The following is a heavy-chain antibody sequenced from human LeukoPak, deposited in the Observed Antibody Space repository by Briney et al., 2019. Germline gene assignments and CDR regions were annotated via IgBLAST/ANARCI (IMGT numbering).Heavy chain of an antibody. D-gene: IGHD4-17*01. CDR2: ISTSGSTI. CDR3: AREGSTGIFDY. V-gene: IGHV3-48*04. CDR1: GFTFSSYS. J-gene: IGHJ4*02. Sequence: GGSLRLSCAASGFTFSSYSMNWVRQAPGKGLEWVSYISTSGSTIYYADSVKGRFTISRDNAKNSLYLQMNSLRAEDTAVYYCAREGSTGIFDYWGQGTLVTVSS.